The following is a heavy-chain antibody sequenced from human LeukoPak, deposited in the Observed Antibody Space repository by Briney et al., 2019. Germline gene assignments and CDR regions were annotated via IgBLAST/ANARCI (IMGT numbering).Heavy chain of an antibody. CDR1: GGSISSYY. Sequence: SETLSLTCTVSGGSISSYYWSWIRQPPGKGLEWIGYIYYSGSTNYNPSLKNRVTISVDTSKNQFSLKLSSVTAADTAVYYCARERVGGYCSGGSCYSSGHMDVWGKGTTVTVSS. J-gene: IGHJ6*03. V-gene: IGHV4-59*01. CDR3: ARERVGGYCSGGSCYSSGHMDV. D-gene: IGHD2-15*01. CDR2: IYYSGST.